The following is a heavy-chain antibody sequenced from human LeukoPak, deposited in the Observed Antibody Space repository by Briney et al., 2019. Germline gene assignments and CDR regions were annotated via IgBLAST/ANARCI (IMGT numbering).Heavy chain of an antibody. V-gene: IGHV3-30*03. D-gene: IGHD3-22*01. J-gene: IGHJ5*02. CDR1: GFTFSSYG. Sequence: GGSLRLSCAASGFTFSSYGMHWVRQAPGKGLEWVAVISYDGSNKYYADSVKGRFTISRDNAKNSLYLQMNSLRAEDTAVYYCARDLRTGDSSGYYYHWGQGTLVTVSS. CDR2: ISYDGSNK. CDR3: ARDLRTGDSSGYYYH.